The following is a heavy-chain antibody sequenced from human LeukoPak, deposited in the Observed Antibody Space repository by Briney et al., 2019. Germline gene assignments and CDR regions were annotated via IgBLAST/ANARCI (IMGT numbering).Heavy chain of an antibody. Sequence: KPGGSLRLSCAASGFTFSSYSMNWVRQAPGKGLEWVSSISSSSSYIYYADSVKGRFTISRDNAKNSLYLQMNSLRAEDTAVYYCARDLAVKGDRDAFDIWGQGTMVTVSS. CDR3: ARDLAVKGDRDAFDI. CDR2: ISSSSSYI. D-gene: IGHD3-16*01. J-gene: IGHJ3*02. V-gene: IGHV3-21*01. CDR1: GFTFSSYS.